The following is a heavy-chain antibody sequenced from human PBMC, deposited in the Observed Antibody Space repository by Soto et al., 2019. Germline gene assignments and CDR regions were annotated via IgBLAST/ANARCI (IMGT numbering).Heavy chain of an antibody. CDR3: ARVYPGSGWPYHYYGMDV. J-gene: IGHJ6*02. CDR1: GFTFTTYW. Sequence: GSLIPSCAAAGFTFTTYWMSWVRQSPGRGLEWVANIKQDGSEKYYVDSVKGRFTISRDNAKNSLYLQMNSLRAEDTALYYCARVYPGSGWPYHYYGMDVWGQGTTVTVSS. V-gene: IGHV3-7*01. D-gene: IGHD6-19*01. CDR2: IKQDGSEK.